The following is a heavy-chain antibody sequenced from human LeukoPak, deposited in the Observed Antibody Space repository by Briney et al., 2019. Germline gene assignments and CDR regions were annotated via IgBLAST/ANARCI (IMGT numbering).Heavy chain of an antibody. V-gene: IGHV4-59*01. Sequence: KPSETLSLTCTASGGSISSYYWSWLQQPPGKRLEWIGHIYYSGSTNYNPPLKSRVTISVDTSKNQFSLKLSSVTAADTAVYYCASRSSIWSGYQDTLYYFDSWGQGTLVTVSS. J-gene: IGHJ4*02. CDR1: GGSISSYY. D-gene: IGHD3-3*01. CDR3: ASRSSIWSGYQDTLYYFDS. CDR2: IYYSGST.